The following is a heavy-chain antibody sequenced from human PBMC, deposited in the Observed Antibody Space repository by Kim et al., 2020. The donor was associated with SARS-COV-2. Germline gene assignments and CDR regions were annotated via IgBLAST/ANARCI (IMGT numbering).Heavy chain of an antibody. Sequence: SVKARFTIPRENSKNSLYLQMSSVRADDTAVYYCARGYSSNWDRTGYFDYWGQGTLIAVSS. CDR3: ARGYSSNWDRTGYFDY. V-gene: IGHV3-7*04. J-gene: IGHJ4*02. D-gene: IGHD6-13*01.